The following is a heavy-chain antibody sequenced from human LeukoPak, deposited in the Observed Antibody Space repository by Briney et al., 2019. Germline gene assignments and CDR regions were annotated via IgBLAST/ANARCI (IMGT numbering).Heavy chain of an antibody. Sequence: GGSLRLSCTASGFTFGDYAVSWVRQAPGKGLEWVGFIRSKAYGGTTEYAASVKGRFTISRDDSKSIAYLQMNSLKTEDTAVYYCSSSNAFDYWGQGTLVTVSS. CDR2: IRSKAYGGTT. D-gene: IGHD6-13*01. CDR1: GFTFGDYA. CDR3: SSSNAFDY. V-gene: IGHV3-49*04. J-gene: IGHJ4*02.